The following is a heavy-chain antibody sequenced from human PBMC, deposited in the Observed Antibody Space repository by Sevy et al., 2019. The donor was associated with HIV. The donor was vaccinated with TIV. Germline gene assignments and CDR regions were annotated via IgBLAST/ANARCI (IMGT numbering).Heavy chain of an antibody. CDR3: ARDKRAVVVPAATFDY. J-gene: IGHJ4*02. V-gene: IGHV3-30-3*01. Sequence: GGSLRLSCAASGFTFSSYDMHWVRQAPGKGLEWVAVISYDGSNKYYADSVKGRFTISRDNSKNTLYLQMNSLRAEDTAVYYCARDKRAVVVPAATFDYWGQGTLVTVSS. CDR1: GFTFSSYD. CDR2: ISYDGSNK. D-gene: IGHD2-2*01.